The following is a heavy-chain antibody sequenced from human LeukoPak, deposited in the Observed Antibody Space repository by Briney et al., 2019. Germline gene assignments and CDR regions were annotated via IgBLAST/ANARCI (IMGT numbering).Heavy chain of an antibody. D-gene: IGHD3-10*01. Sequence: ATVKVSCKASGYTFTGYYMHWVRQAPGQGLEWMGWINPNSGGTNYAQKFQGRVTMTRDTSISTAYMELSRLRSDDTAVYYCAREYYYGSAFFDYWGQGTLVTVSS. V-gene: IGHV1-2*02. CDR2: INPNSGGT. J-gene: IGHJ4*02. CDR1: GYTFTGYY. CDR3: AREYYYGSAFFDY.